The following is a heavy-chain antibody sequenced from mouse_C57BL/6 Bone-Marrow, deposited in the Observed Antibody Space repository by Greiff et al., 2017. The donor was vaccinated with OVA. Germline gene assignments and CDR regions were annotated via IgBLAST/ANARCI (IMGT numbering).Heavy chain of an antibody. Sequence: QVQLQQSGAELVKPGASVKLSCKASGYTFTSYWMQWVKQRPGQGLEWIGEIDPSDSYTNYKQKFKGKATLTLDTSSSTAYMQLSSLTSEDSAVYYCASLGSRAWFAYWGQGTLVTVSA. CDR2: IDPSDSYT. D-gene: IGHD1-1*01. CDR1: GYTFTSYW. V-gene: IGHV1-50*01. J-gene: IGHJ3*01. CDR3: ASLGSRAWFAY.